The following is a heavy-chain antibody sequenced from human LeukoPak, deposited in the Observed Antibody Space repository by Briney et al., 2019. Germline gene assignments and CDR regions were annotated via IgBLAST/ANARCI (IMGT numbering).Heavy chain of an antibody. CDR2: ISYDGSNK. J-gene: IGHJ6*04. CDR3: AELGITLIGGL. Sequence: GGSLRLSCAASGFTFSSYGMHWVRQAPGKGLEGVAVISYDGSNKYYADSVKGRFTISRDNSKNTLYLQMNSLRAEDTAVYYCAELGITLIGGLWGKGPTVTISS. D-gene: IGHD3-10*02. V-gene: IGHV3-33*05. CDR1: GFTFSSYG.